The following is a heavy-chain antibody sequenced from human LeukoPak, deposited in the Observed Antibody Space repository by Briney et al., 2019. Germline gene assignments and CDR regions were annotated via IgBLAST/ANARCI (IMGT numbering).Heavy chain of an antibody. D-gene: IGHD2-2*01. V-gene: IGHV3-7*01. CDR1: GFTFSSYS. Sequence: GGSLRLSCAASGFTFSSYSMNWVRQAPGKGLKWVANIKQDESEKYYVDSVKGRFTISRDNAKNSLYLQMNSLRAEDTAVYYCARQLTYYYYYMDVWGKGTTVTVSS. CDR3: ARQLTYYYYYMDV. CDR2: IKQDESEK. J-gene: IGHJ6*03.